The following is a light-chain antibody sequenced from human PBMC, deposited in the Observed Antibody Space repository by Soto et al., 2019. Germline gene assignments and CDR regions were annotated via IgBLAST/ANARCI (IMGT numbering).Light chain of an antibody. CDR1: QNIANF. J-gene: IGKJ1*01. Sequence: DIQMTQSPLSLSASVGDRVNITCRASQNIANFFNWYQQRPGGPPKLLISGAAALHTGVPPRFSGRGSGTEFSLTISGLQDEDFATYFCQQTFDTLWTFGPGTKVE. CDR2: GAA. V-gene: IGKV1-39*01. CDR3: QQTFDTLWT.